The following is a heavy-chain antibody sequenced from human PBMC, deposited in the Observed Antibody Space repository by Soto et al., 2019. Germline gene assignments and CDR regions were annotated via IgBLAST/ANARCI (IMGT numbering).Heavy chain of an antibody. V-gene: IGHV3-48*02. J-gene: IGHJ4*02. CDR1: GFTFSTFG. CDR3: ARDRGSHIRGPY. Sequence: EVQLVESGGGLVQPGGSLRLSCAASGFTFSTFGMNWVRQAPGKGLEWISYISSSSSTIYYADSVKGRFIISRDNAKNSLYLQMNSLRDDDTALYYCARDRGSHIRGPYWGQGTLVTVSS. CDR2: ISSSSSTI. D-gene: IGHD1-26*01.